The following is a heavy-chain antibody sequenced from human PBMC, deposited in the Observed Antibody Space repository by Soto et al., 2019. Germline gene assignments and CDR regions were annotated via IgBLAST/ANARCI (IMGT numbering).Heavy chain of an antibody. Sequence: GGSLRLSCAASGFIFDTYVMNWVRQAPGKGLEWVAGISETSDETFYADSVKGRFSISRDNSKSMVYLQMYSLTGDDTATYYCATGYCRGAGCRKDFWGQGTLVTVSS. CDR3: ATGYCRGAGCRKDF. D-gene: IGHD2-15*01. CDR2: ISETSDET. J-gene: IGHJ4*02. CDR1: GFIFDTYV. V-gene: IGHV3-23*01.